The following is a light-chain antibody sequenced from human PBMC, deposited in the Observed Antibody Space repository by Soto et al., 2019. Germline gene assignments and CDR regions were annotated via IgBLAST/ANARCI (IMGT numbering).Light chain of an antibody. V-gene: IGLV2-14*03. CDR1: SSDVGGYNY. Sequence: QSALTQPASVSGSPGQSITISCTGTSSDVGGYNYVSWYQLHPGKAPKLVIYYVTNRPSGVSNRFSGSKSGNTASLTISGLQAEDEADYYCSSFTSSVTWVFGGGTKLTVL. J-gene: IGLJ3*02. CDR3: SSFTSSVTWV. CDR2: YVT.